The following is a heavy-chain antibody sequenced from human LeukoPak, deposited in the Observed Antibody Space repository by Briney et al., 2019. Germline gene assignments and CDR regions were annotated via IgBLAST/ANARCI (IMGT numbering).Heavy chain of an antibody. CDR3: ARGHSYYDNSGYSGIDY. D-gene: IGHD3-22*01. CDR2: IYYSGST. Sequence: SETLSLTCAVPGGSISNYYWSWIRQPPGKGLEWIGYIYYSGSTNYNPSLKSRVTISVDTSKKQFSLKLSSVTAADTAVYYCARGHSYYDNSGYSGIDYWGQGTLITVSS. V-gene: IGHV4-59*01. J-gene: IGHJ4*02. CDR1: GGSISNYY.